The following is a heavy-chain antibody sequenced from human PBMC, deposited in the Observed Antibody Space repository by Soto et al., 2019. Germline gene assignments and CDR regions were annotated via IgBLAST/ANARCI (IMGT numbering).Heavy chain of an antibody. CDR1: GYTFTSYA. CDR2: INAGNGNT. J-gene: IGHJ4*02. D-gene: IGHD3-22*01. Sequence: QVQLVQSGAEVKKPGASVKVSCKASGYTFTSYAMHWVRQAPGQRLEWMGWINAGNGNTKYSQKFQGRVTLTMDTAASTAYMELTSLSYDDTAVYNCARSIGYYYVDYWGQGTLVTVSS. V-gene: IGHV1-3*01. CDR3: ARSIGYYYVDY.